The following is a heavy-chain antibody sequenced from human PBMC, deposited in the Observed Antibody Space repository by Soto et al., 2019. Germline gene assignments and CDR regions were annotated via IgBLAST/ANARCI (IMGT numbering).Heavy chain of an antibody. CDR3: ASHRGNTFGPYDD. J-gene: IGHJ4*01. D-gene: IGHD3-16*01. Sequence: SETLSLTCAVSGASISSGNWWSWVRQSPGKGLEWIGEIYHSGSTNHNPSLKSRVIISVDKSRNQFSLKLSSVTAADTAVYFCASHRGNTFGPYDDWGQGTQVTVS. CDR2: IYHSGST. V-gene: IGHV4-4*02. CDR1: GASISSGNW.